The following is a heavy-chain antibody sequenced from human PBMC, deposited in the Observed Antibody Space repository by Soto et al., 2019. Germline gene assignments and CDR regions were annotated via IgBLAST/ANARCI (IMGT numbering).Heavy chain of an antibody. CDR2: ISGYNGNT. Sequence: QVQLVESGAEVKKPGASVKVSCKASGYTFTNYGISWVRQAPGQVLEWMGWISGYNGNTKYAQKFQGRVTMTTDTPTNTTYMDLRSLRSYDKAVYYCARDREYYYDSSGNYYYHYGMDVWGQGTTVTVS. J-gene: IGHJ6*02. CDR1: GYTFTNYG. D-gene: IGHD3-22*01. CDR3: ARDREYYYDSSGNYYYHYGMDV. V-gene: IGHV1-18*04.